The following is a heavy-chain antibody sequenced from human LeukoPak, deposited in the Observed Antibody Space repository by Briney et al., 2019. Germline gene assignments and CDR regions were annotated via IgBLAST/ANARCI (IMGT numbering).Heavy chain of an antibody. Sequence: ASVKVSCKASRYTFTGYYMHWVRQAPGQGLEWMGWINPNSGGTNCAQKFQGRVTMTRDTSITTAYMELSRLTSDDTAVYYCARGYSGYDWVLGYWGQGTLVTVSS. V-gene: IGHV1-2*02. D-gene: IGHD5-12*01. CDR2: INPNSGGT. CDR1: RYTFTGYY. J-gene: IGHJ4*02. CDR3: ARGYSGYDWVLGY.